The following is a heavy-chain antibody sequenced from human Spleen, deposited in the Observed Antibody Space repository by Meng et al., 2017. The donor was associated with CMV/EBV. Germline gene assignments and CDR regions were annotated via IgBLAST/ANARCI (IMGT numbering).Heavy chain of an antibody. CDR2: ISYDGSNK. V-gene: IGHV3-30-3*01. J-gene: IGHJ6*02. CDR3: AKDEARLSYYYGVDV. D-gene: IGHD6-6*01. Sequence: GESLKISCAASGFTFSTYVMHWVRQAPGKGLEWVAVISYDGSNKDYPDSVKGRFTISRDNSKYTLYLQMNSLRVEDTAVYYCAKDEARLSYYYGVDVWGQGTTVTVSS. CDR1: GFTFSTYV.